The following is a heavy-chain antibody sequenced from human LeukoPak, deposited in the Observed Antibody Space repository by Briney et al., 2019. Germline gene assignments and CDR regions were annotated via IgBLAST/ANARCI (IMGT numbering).Heavy chain of an antibody. CDR1: GYTFTSYG. J-gene: IGHJ4*02. CDR3: ARGASYCGGDCYVY. Sequence: ASVKVSCKASGYTFTSYGISWVRQAPGQGLEWMGWISAYNGNTNYAQKLQGRGTMTTDTSTSTAYMELRSLRSDDTAVYYCARGASYCGGDCYVYWGQGTLVTVSS. D-gene: IGHD2-21*01. V-gene: IGHV1-18*01. CDR2: ISAYNGNT.